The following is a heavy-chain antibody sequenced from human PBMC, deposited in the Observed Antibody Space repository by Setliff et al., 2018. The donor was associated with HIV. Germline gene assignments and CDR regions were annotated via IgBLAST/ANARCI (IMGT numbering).Heavy chain of an antibody. CDR3: TRDLNLSGGEAFDI. D-gene: IGHD3-16*01. Sequence: PGESLKISCTASGFTFSTYTMNWVRQAPGRGLEWVASISGPSEYIYYGDSVMGRFTISRDNAKNSLYLQMNSLRAEDTAIYYCTRDLNLSGGEAFDIWGQGTMVTVS. CDR2: ISGPSEYI. J-gene: IGHJ3*02. V-gene: IGHV3-21*01. CDR1: GFTFSTYT.